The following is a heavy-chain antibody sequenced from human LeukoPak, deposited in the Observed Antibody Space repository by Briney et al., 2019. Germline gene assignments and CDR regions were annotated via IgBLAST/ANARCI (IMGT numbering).Heavy chain of an antibody. CDR3: AKATYSTSPGYYFDY. J-gene: IGHJ4*02. D-gene: IGHD2-2*01. CDR2: ISWNSGSI. Sequence: PGGSLRLSCAASGFTFDDYAMHWVRQAPGQGLEWVSSISWNSGSIAYADSVKGQFTISRDNAKNSLYLQMNSLRAEDSAFYYCAKATYSTSPGYYFDYWGQGNLVTVSS. CDR1: GFTFDDYA. V-gene: IGHV3-9*01.